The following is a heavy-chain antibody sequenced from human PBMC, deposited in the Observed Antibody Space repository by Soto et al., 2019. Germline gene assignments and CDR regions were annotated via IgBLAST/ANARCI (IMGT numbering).Heavy chain of an antibody. CDR1: GDSFTGYY. CDR3: ARESGGATATLDYYYFYMDV. D-gene: IGHD1-26*01. J-gene: IGHJ6*03. V-gene: IGHV1-2*04. Sequence: QVQLVQSGAEVKKPGASVTVSCRASGDSFTGYYMHWVRQAPGQGLEWMGWINPNSGVTKYAQKFQGWVTMTRDTSMRTVYMELSRLRSVDTAVYYCARESGGATATLDYYYFYMDVWGTGTTVTVSS. CDR2: INPNSGVT.